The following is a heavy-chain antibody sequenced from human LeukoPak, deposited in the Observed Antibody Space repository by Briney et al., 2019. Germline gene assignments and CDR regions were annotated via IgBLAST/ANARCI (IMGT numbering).Heavy chain of an antibody. Sequence: ASVKVSCKASGYTFISYDINWVRQATGQGLEWMGWMNPNSGNTGYAQKFQGRVTMTRNTSISTAYMELSSLRSEDTAVYYCATWYSSGWYYFDYWGQGTLVTVSS. CDR1: GYTFISYD. D-gene: IGHD6-19*01. V-gene: IGHV1-8*01. CDR3: ATWYSSGWYYFDY. CDR2: MNPNSGNT. J-gene: IGHJ4*02.